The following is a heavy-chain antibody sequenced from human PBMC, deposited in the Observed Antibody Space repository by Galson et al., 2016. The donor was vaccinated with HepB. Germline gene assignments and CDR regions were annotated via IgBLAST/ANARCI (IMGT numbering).Heavy chain of an antibody. CDR3: ARGHCGSTNCHLYFDY. D-gene: IGHD2-2*01. Sequence: SLRLSCAASGFNIRDYSMNWLRQAPGKGLEWVYHIEGDANHINYRHALKGRFTISRDIAKNALYLEMNGLGAEDTAVYYCARGHCGSTNCHLYFDYWGQGTLVTVSS. CDR2: IEGDANHI. V-gene: IGHV3-21*01. J-gene: IGHJ4*01. CDR1: GFNIRDYS.